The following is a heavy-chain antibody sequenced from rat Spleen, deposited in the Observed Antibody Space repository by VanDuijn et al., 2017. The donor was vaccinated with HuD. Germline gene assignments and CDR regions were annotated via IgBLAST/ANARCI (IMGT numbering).Heavy chain of an antibody. V-gene: IGHV5S13*01. D-gene: IGHD1-7*01. J-gene: IGHJ1*01. CDR2: ISTGGGNT. Sequence: EVQLVESGGGLVQPGRSLKLSCAASGFTYSNYVMAWVSQAPTKGLEWVASISTGGGNTYYRDSVKGRFTISRDNAKNTLYLQMDSLRSEDTATYYCARLHTYDWYFDFWGPGTMVTVSS. CDR3: ARLHTYDWYFDF. CDR1: GFTYSNYV.